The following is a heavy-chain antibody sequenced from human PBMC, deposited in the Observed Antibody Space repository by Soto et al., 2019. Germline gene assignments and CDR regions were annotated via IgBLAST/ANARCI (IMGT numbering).Heavy chain of an antibody. CDR2: IYYSGST. V-gene: IGHV4-59*01. J-gene: IGHJ6*03. CDR1: GGSISSYY. Sequence: SETLSLTCTVSGGSISSYYWSWIRQPPGKGLEWIGYIYYSGSTNYNPSLKSRVTISVDTSKNQFSLKLSSVTAADTAVYYCARDSGSRYSGYDYSFYYYYYFLDVWGKGTMVTVSS. D-gene: IGHD5-12*01. CDR3: ARDSGSRYSGYDYSFYYYYYFLDV.